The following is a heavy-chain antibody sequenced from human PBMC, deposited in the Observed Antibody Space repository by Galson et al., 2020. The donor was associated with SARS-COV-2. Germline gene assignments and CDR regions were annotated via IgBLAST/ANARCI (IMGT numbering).Heavy chain of an antibody. J-gene: IGHJ4*02. V-gene: IGHV3-30*04. CDR3: ARGDY. CDR2: ISSDGSNT. Sequence: GESLKISCAASGFIFNTYAVSWVRQAPGKGLEWVAVISSDGSNTDYADSVKGRFTISIDNSKNTIYLQMNSLRSEDTAAYYCARGDYWGQGTLVTVSS. CDR1: GFIFNTYA.